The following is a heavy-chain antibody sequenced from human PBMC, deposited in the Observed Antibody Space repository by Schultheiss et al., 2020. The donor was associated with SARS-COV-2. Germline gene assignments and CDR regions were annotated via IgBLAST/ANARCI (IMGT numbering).Heavy chain of an antibody. CDR3: ARSRPSYGMDV. Sequence: GGSLRLSCAASGFTFSSYGMHWVRQAPGKGLEWVSYISSSSSTIYYADSVKGRFTISRHNSKNTLYLQMNSLRAEDTAVYYCARSRPSYGMDVWGQGTTVTVSS. V-gene: IGHV3-48*01. CDR1: GFTFSSYG. D-gene: IGHD6-6*01. J-gene: IGHJ6*02. CDR2: ISSSSSTI.